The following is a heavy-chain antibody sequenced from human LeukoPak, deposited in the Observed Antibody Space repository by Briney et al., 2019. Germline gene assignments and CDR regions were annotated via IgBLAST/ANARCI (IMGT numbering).Heavy chain of an antibody. CDR1: RFTFDTSW. Sequence: SGGSLRLSCAASRFTFDTSWMSWVRQSPGKGLEWVANIQLDGSDKYYLDSVKGRFTISRDNSKNTLYLQMNSLRAEDTALYYCAKAPPYSSGWFQYYFDYWGQGTLVTVSS. D-gene: IGHD6-19*01. J-gene: IGHJ4*02. V-gene: IGHV3-7*05. CDR2: IQLDGSDK. CDR3: AKAPPYSSGWFQYYFDY.